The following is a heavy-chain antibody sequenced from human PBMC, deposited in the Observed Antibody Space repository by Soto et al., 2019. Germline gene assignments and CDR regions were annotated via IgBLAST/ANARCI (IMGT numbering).Heavy chain of an antibody. Sequence: SVKVSCKASGYTFTSHAIHWVRQAPGQRLEWMGWINAGSGNTKYSQKFQGRVNITRDTSASTVYMELSSLRSEDTAVYYCARRIWTYHDFWSGFYFDYWGQGSLVTVSS. CDR3: ARRIWTYHDFWSGFYFDY. CDR2: INAGSGNT. J-gene: IGHJ4*02. V-gene: IGHV1-3*01. D-gene: IGHD3-3*01. CDR1: GYTFTSHA.